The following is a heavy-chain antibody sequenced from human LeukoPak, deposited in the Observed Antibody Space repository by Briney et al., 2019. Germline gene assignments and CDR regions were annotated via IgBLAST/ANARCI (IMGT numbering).Heavy chain of an antibody. V-gene: IGHV4-34*01. CDR3: ARGSGRTYYYDSSGYWSPRYFDY. D-gene: IGHD3-22*01. CDR1: GGSFSGYY. CDR2: INHSGSP. Sequence: SETLSLTCAVYGGSFSGYYWSWIRQPPGKGLEWIGEINHSGSPNYNPSLKSRVTISVDTSKNQFSLKLSSVTAADTAVYYCARGSGRTYYYDSSGYWSPRYFDYWGQGTLVTVSS. J-gene: IGHJ4*02.